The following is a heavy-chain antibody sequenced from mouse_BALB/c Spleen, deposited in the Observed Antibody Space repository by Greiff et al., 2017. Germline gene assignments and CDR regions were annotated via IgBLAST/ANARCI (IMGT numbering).Heavy chain of an antibody. CDR1: GFAFSSYD. D-gene: IGHD2-14*01. CDR3: ARLGRYDGYYYAMDY. J-gene: IGHJ4*01. CDR2: ISSGGGST. Sequence: EVHLVESGGGLVKPGGSLKLSCAASGFAFSSYDMSWVRQTPEKRLEWVAYISSGGGSTYYPDTVKGRFTISRDNAKNTLYLQMSSLKSEDTAMYYCARLGRYDGYYYAMDYWGQGTSVTVSS. V-gene: IGHV5-12-1*01.